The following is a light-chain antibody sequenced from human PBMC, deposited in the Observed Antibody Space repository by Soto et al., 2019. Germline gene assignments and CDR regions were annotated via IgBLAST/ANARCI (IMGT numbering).Light chain of an antibody. CDR2: AAS. CDR3: KKVYSTPRT. J-gene: IGKJ1*01. Sequence: DIQMTQSPSSLSASVGDRVTITCRASQSISGYLNWYQQKPGKAPKLLIYAASSLQSGVPSRFRGSGSGTDFTLTISIRQPENFATYSCKKVYSTPRTLGQGTKVDIK. V-gene: IGKV1-39*01. CDR1: QSISGY.